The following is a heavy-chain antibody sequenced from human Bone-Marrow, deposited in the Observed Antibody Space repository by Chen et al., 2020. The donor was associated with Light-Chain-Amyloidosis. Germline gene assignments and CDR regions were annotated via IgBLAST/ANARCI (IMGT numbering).Heavy chain of an antibody. J-gene: IGHJ4*02. D-gene: IGHD5-12*01. Sequence: QVQLVESGGGVVQPGRSLRLSCAASGFTFSSYAMHWVRQAPGKGLEWVAVISYDGSNKYYADSVKGRFTISRDNSKNTLYLQMNSLRAEDTAVYYCARAPGYDFPFASWGQGTPVT. CDR1: GFTFSSYA. CDR3: ARAPGYDFPFAS. CDR2: ISYDGSNK. V-gene: IGHV3-30-3*01.